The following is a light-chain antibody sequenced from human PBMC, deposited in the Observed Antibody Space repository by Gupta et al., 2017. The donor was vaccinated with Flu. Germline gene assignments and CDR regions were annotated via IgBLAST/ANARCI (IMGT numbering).Light chain of an antibody. CDR3: HLWDSSSDHWV. CDR2: DDN. V-gene: IGLV3-21*02. J-gene: IGLJ3*02. CDR1: NIGSKS. Sequence: YVLTQPPSVSVAPGQTARITCGGDNIGSKSVIWYQQQSGQAPVLVIFDDNQRPSGIPELFSCSNYGNTATLITGRVEAGDEADYYCHLWDSSSDHWVFGGGTKVTVL.